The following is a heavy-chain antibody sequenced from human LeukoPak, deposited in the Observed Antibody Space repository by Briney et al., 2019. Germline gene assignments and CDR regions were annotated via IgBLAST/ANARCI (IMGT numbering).Heavy chain of an antibody. CDR2: INHSGST. CDR3: ARRYCSSTSCYAFAY. V-gene: IGHV4-34*01. Sequence: AETLSLTGAVDGGSLSGYYWSWIRQPPGKGLEWIAEINHSGSTNYNPSLKSPVTISVAPSKNQFSLKLSSVTAADTAVYSCARRYCSSTSCYAFAYWGQGTLVTVSS. D-gene: IGHD2-2*01. CDR1: GGSLSGYY. J-gene: IGHJ4*02.